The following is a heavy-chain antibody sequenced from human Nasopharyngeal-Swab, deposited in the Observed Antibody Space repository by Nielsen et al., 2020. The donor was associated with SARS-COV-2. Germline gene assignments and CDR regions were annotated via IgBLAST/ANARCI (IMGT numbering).Heavy chain of an antibody. V-gene: IGHV3-21*01. J-gene: IGHJ4*02. D-gene: IGHD1-26*01. CDR2: ISSSSSYI. Sequence: GSLRLSCAASGFTFSSHSMNWVRQAPGKGLEWVSSISSSSSYIYHADSVKGRFTISRDNAKNSLYLQMNSLRAEDTAVYYCARAKLHSGSFDFWGQGTLVTVSS. CDR1: GFTFSSHS. CDR3: ARAKLHSGSFDF.